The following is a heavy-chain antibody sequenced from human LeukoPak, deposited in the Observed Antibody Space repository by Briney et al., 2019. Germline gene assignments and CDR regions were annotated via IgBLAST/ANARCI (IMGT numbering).Heavy chain of an antibody. CDR2: MKPDSGNS. Sequence: ASVKVSCKASGYPFTSFEINWVRQVPGEGLEWMGWMKPDSGNSAFAQKFRDRVTLSSDSSINTAYMEVSSLGSDDTAVYFCARGTFDYDVVTGIHYYYMDVWGTGTAVTVSS. CDR1: GYPFTSFE. D-gene: IGHD4-17*01. CDR3: ARGTFDYDVVTGIHYYYMDV. V-gene: IGHV1-8*01. J-gene: IGHJ6*03.